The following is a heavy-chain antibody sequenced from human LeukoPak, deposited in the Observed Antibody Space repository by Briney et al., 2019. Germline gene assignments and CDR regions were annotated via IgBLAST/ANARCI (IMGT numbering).Heavy chain of an antibody. CDR2: TGIAGDT. V-gene: IGHV3-13*04. D-gene: IGHD2-15*01. CDR3: ARGPPGGGQYDY. CDR1: GFTFSIYD. J-gene: IGHJ4*02. Sequence: GGSLRLSCAASGFTFSIYDMHWVHQPTGKGLEWVSATGIAGDTYYPGSVKGRFTVSRENAKNSLYLQMNSLRAGDTAVYYCARGPPGGGQYDYWGQGTLVTVSS.